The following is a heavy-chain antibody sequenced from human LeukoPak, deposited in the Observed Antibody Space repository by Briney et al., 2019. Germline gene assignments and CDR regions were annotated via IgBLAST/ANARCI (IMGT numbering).Heavy chain of an antibody. Sequence: GGSLRLSCAVSGFTFTSYWMSWVSQAPGKGLEWVANINEDGSYKFHADSVKGRLTISRDNSKNSLYLQMSSLRADDTAVYYCARDATRGGDNDYWGQGTRVIVSS. CDR2: INEDGSYK. D-gene: IGHD2-21*02. CDR3: ARDATRGGDNDY. V-gene: IGHV3-7*01. J-gene: IGHJ4*02. CDR1: GFTFTSYW.